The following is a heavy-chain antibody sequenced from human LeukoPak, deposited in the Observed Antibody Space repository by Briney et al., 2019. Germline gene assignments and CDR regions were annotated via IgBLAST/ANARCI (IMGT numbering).Heavy chain of an antibody. CDR1: GYTFTSYA. CDR3: ARDPQFALAIDY. V-gene: IGHV1-2*02. CDR2: INPNSGGT. J-gene: IGHJ4*02. D-gene: IGHD2-21*01. Sequence: GASVKVSCKASGYTFTSYAMNWVRQAPGQGLEWMGWINPNSGGTNYAQKFQGRVTMTRDTSISTAYMELSRLRSDDTAVYYCARDPQFALAIDYWGQGTLVTVSS.